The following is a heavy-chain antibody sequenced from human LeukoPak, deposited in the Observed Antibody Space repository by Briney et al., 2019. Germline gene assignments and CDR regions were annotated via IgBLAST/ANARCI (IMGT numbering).Heavy chain of an antibody. CDR3: AKDREYDERAGIGFMDV. CDR2: ISWNSGYT. Sequence: PGRSLRLSCAASGFIIADYAMHWVRQAPGKGLEWVSGISWNSGYTDYADSVKGRFTISRDNARNSLYLQMNSLRPEDSALYYWAKDREYDERAGIGFMDVWGKGTTVTVYS. J-gene: IGHJ6*03. D-gene: IGHD1-1*01. V-gene: IGHV3-9*01. CDR1: GFIIADYA.